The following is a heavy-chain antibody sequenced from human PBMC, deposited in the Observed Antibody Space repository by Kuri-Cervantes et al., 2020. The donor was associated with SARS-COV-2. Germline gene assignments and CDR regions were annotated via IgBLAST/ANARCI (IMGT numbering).Heavy chain of an antibody. J-gene: IGHJ3*02. CDR3: AKDTEARIVVGAAHAFDI. CDR2: ISYDGSNK. D-gene: IGHD1-26*01. V-gene: IGHV3-30-3*01. CDR1: GFTFSSYA. Sequence: GGSLRLSCAASGFTFSSYAMHWVRQAPGKGLEWVAVISYDGSNKYYADSVKGRFTISRDNAKNSLYLQMNSLRAEDTALYYCAKDTEARIVVGAAHAFDIWGQGTMVTVSS.